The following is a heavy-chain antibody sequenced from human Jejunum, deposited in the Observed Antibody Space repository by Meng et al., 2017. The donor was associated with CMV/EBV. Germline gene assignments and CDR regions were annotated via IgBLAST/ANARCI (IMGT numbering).Heavy chain of an antibody. D-gene: IGHD4-17*01. Sequence: FTVGSYHVAWLRRATGEGLAWVAVIIQTSHVANYGDYVKGRFTISREDSKSTVYLQMNSLRVEDTAVYYCVKDLKPDGAWDFDSWGQRTLVTVSS. CDR2: IQTSHVA. CDR1: FTVGSYH. V-gene: IGHV3-53*01. CDR3: VKDLKPDGAWDFDS. J-gene: IGHJ4*02.